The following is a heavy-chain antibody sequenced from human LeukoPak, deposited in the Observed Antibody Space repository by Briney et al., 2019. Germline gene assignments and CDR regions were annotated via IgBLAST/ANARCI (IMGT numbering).Heavy chain of an antibody. CDR1: GYTFTGCY. J-gene: IGHJ6*02. D-gene: IGHD4-17*01. Sequence: ASVKVSCKASGYTFTGCYMHWVRQAPGQGLEWMGWINPNSGGTNYAQKFQGWVTMTRDTSISTAYMELSRLRSDDTAVYYCARELSGDFNHYYYGMDVWGQGTTVTVSS. CDR3: ARELSGDFNHYYYGMDV. V-gene: IGHV1-2*04. CDR2: INPNSGGT.